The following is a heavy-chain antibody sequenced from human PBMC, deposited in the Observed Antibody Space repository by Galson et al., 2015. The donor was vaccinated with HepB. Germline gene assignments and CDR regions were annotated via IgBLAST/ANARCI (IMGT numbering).Heavy chain of an antibody. D-gene: IGHD2-15*01. J-gene: IGHJ4*02. CDR1: GFTFSSYA. CDR3: AKATSGTCSGANCYYFDF. V-gene: IGHV3-23*01. Sequence: CAASGFTFSSYAMSWVRQTPEKGLEWVSTFSGPVATTYHAASVKGRFTISRDNSKNTLSLQMNGLRADDTAVYYCAKATSGTCSGANCYYFDFWGQGALVTVSS. CDR2: FSGPVATT.